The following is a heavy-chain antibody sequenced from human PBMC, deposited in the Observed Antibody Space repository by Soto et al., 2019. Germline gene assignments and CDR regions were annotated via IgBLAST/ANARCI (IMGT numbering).Heavy chain of an antibody. CDR3: ARPRATADLYCFDF. CDR1: GDRMWISGYY. J-gene: IGHJ4*02. Sequence: KTSESLALGRTVCGDRMWISGYYGGWISQPPGKGLEWIGSIYYSGSTYYNPSLKSRVTISVDTSKNQFSLKLSSVTAADTAVYYCARPRATADLYCFDFCGQGTLVTVSS. CDR2: IYYSGST. V-gene: IGHV4-39*01. D-gene: IGHD1-26*01.